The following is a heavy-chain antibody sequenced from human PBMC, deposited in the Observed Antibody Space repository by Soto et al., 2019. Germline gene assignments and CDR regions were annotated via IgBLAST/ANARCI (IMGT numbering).Heavy chain of an antibody. D-gene: IGHD1-1*01. J-gene: IGHJ5*02. V-gene: IGHV3-21*01. CDR1: GFTFSTYD. CDR2: ITTTSRYI. Sequence: EVQLVESGGGLVKPGGSLRLSCAASGFTFSTYDMNWVRQAPGKGLEWVSSITTTSRYIYYGDSVRGRFTIPRDNARNSLFLQMDGLGAEDTAVYYCVRCGTAPMLRHNWFDPWGQGTLVTVSS. CDR3: VRCGTAPMLRHNWFDP.